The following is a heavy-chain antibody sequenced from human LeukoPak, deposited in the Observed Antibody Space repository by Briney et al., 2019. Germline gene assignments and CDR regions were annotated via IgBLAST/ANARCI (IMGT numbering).Heavy chain of an antibody. J-gene: IGHJ6*02. CDR2: INHSGST. CDR1: GGSFSGYY. CDR3: ARLLALSGWYSEGMDV. D-gene: IGHD6-19*01. V-gene: IGHV4-34*01. Sequence: SETLSLTCAVYGGSFSGYYWSWIRQPPGKGLEWIGEINHSGSTNYNPSLKSRVTISVDTSKNQFSLKLSSVTAADTAVYYCARLLALSGWYSEGMDVWGQGTTVTVSS.